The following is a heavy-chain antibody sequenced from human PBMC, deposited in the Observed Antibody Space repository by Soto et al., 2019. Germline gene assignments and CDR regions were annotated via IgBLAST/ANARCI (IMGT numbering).Heavy chain of an antibody. Sequence: SETLSLTCTVSGGSISSYYWSWIRQPPGKGLEWIGYIYYSGGTNYNPSLKSRVTISVDTSKNQFYLKLSSVTAADTAVYYCARASRGDYYYYGMDVWGQGTMVTVSS. CDR2: IYYSGGT. V-gene: IGHV4-59*01. J-gene: IGHJ6*02. CDR1: GGSISSYY. CDR3: ARASRGDYYYYGMDV.